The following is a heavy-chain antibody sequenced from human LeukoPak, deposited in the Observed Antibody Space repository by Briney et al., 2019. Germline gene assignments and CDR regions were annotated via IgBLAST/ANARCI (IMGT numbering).Heavy chain of an antibody. CDR2: ISAYNGNT. J-gene: IGHJ4*02. D-gene: IGHD3-16*02. V-gene: IGHV1-18*01. CDR1: GGTFSSYA. Sequence: ASVKVSCKASGGTFSSYAISWERQAPGQGLEWMGWISAYNGNTNYAQKLQGRVTMTTDTSTSTAYMELRSLRSDDTAVYYCAREYMITFGGVIAADYWGQGTLVTVS. CDR3: AREYMITFGGVIAADY.